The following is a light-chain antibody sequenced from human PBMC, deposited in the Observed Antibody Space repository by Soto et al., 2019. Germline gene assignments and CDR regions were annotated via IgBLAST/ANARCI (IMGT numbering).Light chain of an antibody. V-gene: IGLV2-14*01. J-gene: IGLJ3*02. CDR3: SSYTTINTWV. CDR2: EVS. Sequence: QSALTQPASVSGSPGQSITISCTGTSNDVGGYNYVSWYQQHPGKAPKLMIYEVSNRPSGVSNRFSGSKSGNTASLTISGLQAEDEADYYCSSYTTINTWVFGAGTKLTVL. CDR1: SNDVGGYNY.